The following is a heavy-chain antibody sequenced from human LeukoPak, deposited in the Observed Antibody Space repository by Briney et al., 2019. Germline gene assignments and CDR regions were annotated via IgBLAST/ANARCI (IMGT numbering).Heavy chain of an antibody. CDR1: GGSISSYY. J-gene: IGHJ5*01. Sequence: PSETLSLTCTVSGGSISSYYWSWIRQPPGKGLEWIGYMYYSGSTNYNPSLWSRVTISVDTSKNQFSLKLSSVTAADTAVYYCARGFELITFGGAIGKLNWFDSWGQGTLVTVSS. CDR3: ARGFELITFGGAIGKLNWFDS. D-gene: IGHD3-16*02. V-gene: IGHV4-59*01. CDR2: MYYSGST.